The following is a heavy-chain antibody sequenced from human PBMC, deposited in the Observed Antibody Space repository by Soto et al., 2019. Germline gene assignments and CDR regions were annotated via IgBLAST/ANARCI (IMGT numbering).Heavy chain of an antibody. Sequence: SETLSLTCTVSGGSISSNRYYWVWIRQPPGKGLEWIGSIYFSGSTHYNPSLKSRVTISVDTSRNQFSLRLTSVTAADTAVYYCARRHSTYFYGMDVWGQGTTVTVSS. D-gene: IGHD2-15*01. CDR2: IYFSGST. J-gene: IGHJ6*02. CDR1: GGSISSNRYY. V-gene: IGHV4-39*01. CDR3: ARRHSTYFYGMDV.